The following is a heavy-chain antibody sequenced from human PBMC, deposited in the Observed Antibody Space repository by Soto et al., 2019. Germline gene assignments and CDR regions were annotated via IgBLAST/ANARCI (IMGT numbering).Heavy chain of an antibody. J-gene: IGHJ6*02. Sequence: QVQLVESGGGVVQPGRSLRLSCAASGFTFSSCAMHWVRQAPGKGLEWVAVISYDGSNKYYADSVKGRFTISRDNSKNTLYLQMNSLRAEDTAVYYCARGGQWLVRHYGMDVWGQGTTVTVSS. V-gene: IGHV3-30-3*01. CDR3: ARGGQWLVRHYGMDV. D-gene: IGHD6-19*01. CDR2: ISYDGSNK. CDR1: GFTFSSCA.